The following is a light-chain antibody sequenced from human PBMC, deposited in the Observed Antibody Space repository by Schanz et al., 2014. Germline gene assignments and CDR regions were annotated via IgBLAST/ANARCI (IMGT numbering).Light chain of an antibody. CDR1: SSDIGDYNR. Sequence: QSALTQPPSVSGSPGQLVTISCTGTSSDIGDYNRVSWFQQPPGTAPKLMIYEVSKRPSGVPDRFSGSKSGNTASLTISGLQAEDESDYYCFSFTYSRTRVFGGGTKLTVL. CDR3: FSFTYSRTRV. J-gene: IGLJ3*02. CDR2: EVS. V-gene: IGLV2-18*02.